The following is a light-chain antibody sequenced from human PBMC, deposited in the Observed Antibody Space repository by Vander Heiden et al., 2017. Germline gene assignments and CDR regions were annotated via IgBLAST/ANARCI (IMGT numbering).Light chain of an antibody. CDR1: QSVLYSSNNKNY. Sequence: DIVMTQSPDSLAVSLGERATINCKSSQSVLYSSNNKNYLAWYQQKPGQPPNLLIYWASTRESGVPDRFSGSGSGTDFTLTISSLQAEDVAVYYCQQDDNSPITFGQGTKMEI. CDR2: WAS. V-gene: IGKV4-1*01. J-gene: IGKJ2*01. CDR3: QQDDNSPIT.